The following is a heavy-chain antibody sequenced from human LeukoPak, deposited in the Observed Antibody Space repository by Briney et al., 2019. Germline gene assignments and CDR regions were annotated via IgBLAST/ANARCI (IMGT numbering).Heavy chain of an antibody. V-gene: IGHV1-69*13. Sequence: SVKVSCKASGGTLSSYGISWVRQAPGQGLEWMGGIIPIFGTANYAQKFQGRVTITADESTSTAYMELSSLRSEDTAVYYCARLDEYSSSSRYYGMDVWGQGTTVTVSS. D-gene: IGHD6-6*01. CDR2: IIPIFGTA. J-gene: IGHJ6*02. CDR1: GGTLSSYG. CDR3: ARLDEYSSSSRYYGMDV.